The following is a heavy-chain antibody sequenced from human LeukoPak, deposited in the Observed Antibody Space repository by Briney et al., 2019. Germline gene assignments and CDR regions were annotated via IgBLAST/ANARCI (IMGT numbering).Heavy chain of an antibody. V-gene: IGHV1-2*02. CDR1: GYTFTGYY. D-gene: IGHD4-23*01. J-gene: IGHJ6*03. Sequence: ASVKVSCKASGYTFTGYYMHWVRQAPGQGLEWMGWINPNSGGTNYAQKFQGRVTMTRDTSISTAYMELRSLRSDDTAVYYCARVRGDYVGHYYYYMDVWGKGTTVTISS. CDR3: ARVRGDYVGHYYYYMDV. CDR2: INPNSGGT.